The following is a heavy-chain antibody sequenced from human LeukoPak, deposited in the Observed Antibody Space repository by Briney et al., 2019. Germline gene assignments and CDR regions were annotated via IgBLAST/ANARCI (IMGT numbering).Heavy chain of an antibody. CDR3: ARDLSYCGGDCYSDY. V-gene: IGHV3-74*01. J-gene: IGHJ4*02. CDR2: INSDGSST. Sequence: GGSLRLSCAASGFTFSSYWMHWVRQAPGKGLVWVSRINSDGSSTSYADSVKGRFTISRDNAKNTLYLQMNSLRAEDTAVYYCARDLSYCGGDCYSDYWGQGTLVTVSS. D-gene: IGHD2-21*02. CDR1: GFTFSSYW.